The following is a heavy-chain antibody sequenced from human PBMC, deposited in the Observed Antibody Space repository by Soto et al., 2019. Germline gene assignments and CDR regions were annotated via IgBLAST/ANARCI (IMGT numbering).Heavy chain of an antibody. CDR1: GGIFTSYV. V-gene: IGHV1-69*06. CDR3: AKAFFYSSSSNNYYSYGMDV. CDR2: IIPVFGTT. D-gene: IGHD6-6*01. J-gene: IGHJ6*02. Sequence: QVQLVQSGAEVKKPGSSVKVSCKASGGIFTSYVVSWVRQAPGQGLEWMGGIIPVFGTTNYAQKFQGRVTITADKSTTTAYMELSSLRSEDTAVYYCAKAFFYSSSSNNYYSYGMDVWGQGTTVTVSS.